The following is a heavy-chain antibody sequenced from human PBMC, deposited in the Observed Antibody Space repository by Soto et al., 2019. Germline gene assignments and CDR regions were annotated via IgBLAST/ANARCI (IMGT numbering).Heavy chain of an antibody. Sequence: SETLSLTCAVYGGSFSGYYWSWIRQPPGKGLEWIGEINHSGSTNYNPSLKSRVTISVDTSKNQFSLKLSSVTAADTAVYYCARGWGDSSGYSLYYYYGMDVWGPGTTVTVYS. CDR1: GGSFSGYY. J-gene: IGHJ6*02. CDR3: ARGWGDSSGYSLYYYYGMDV. CDR2: INHSGST. D-gene: IGHD3-22*01. V-gene: IGHV4-34*01.